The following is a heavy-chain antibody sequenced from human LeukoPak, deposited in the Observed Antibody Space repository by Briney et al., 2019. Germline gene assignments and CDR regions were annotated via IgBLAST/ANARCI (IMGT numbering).Heavy chain of an antibody. J-gene: IGHJ4*02. CDR3: ARDNYYDSSGYYPGRHFDY. CDR2: IYYSGST. Sequence: SETLSLTCTVSGGSISSYYWSWIRQPPGKGLEWIGYIYYSGSTNYNPSLKSRVTISVDTSKNQFSLKLSSVTAADTAVYYCARDNYYDSSGYYPGRHFDYWGQGTLVTVSS. V-gene: IGHV4-59*12. D-gene: IGHD3-22*01. CDR1: GGSISSYY.